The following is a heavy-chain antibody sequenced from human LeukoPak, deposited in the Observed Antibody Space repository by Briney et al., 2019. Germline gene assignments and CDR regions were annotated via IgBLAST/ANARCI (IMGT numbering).Heavy chain of an antibody. CDR2: ISGDGGST. J-gene: IGHJ4*02. Sequence: PGGSLRLSCAASGLTFDDYAMHWVRQAPGKGLEWVSLISGDGGSTYYADSVKGRFTISRDNSKNSLYLQMNSLRTEDTALYYCAKELFNWNYGALGFDYWGQGTLVTVSS. CDR1: GLTFDDYA. D-gene: IGHD1-7*01. CDR3: AKELFNWNYGALGFDY. V-gene: IGHV3-43*02.